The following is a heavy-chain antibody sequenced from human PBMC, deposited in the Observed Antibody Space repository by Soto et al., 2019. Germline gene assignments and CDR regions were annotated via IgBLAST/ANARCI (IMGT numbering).Heavy chain of an antibody. V-gene: IGHV4-59*01. D-gene: IGHD1-20*01. Sequence: ASETLSLTCTVSGGSISSYYWSWIRQPPGKGLEWIGYIYYSGSTNYNPSLKSRVTISVDTSKNQFSLKLSSVTAADTAVYYCARVFGGYYYYGMDVWGQGTTVTVSS. J-gene: IGHJ6*02. CDR1: GGSISSYY. CDR3: ARVFGGYYYYGMDV. CDR2: IYYSGST.